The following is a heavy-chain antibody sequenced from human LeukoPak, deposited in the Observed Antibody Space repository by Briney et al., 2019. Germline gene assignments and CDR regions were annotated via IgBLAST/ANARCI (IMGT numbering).Heavy chain of an antibody. CDR3: ARHGGSGSYYNVAPYPHNWFDP. D-gene: IGHD3-10*01. Sequence: SETLSLTCTVSGGSISSSSYYWGWIRQPPGKGLEWIGSIYYSGSTYYNPSLKSRVTISVDTSKNQFSLKLSSVTAADTAVYYCARHGGSGSYYNVAPYPHNWFDPWGQGTLVTVSS. CDR2: IYYSGST. CDR1: GGSISSSSYY. V-gene: IGHV4-39*01. J-gene: IGHJ5*02.